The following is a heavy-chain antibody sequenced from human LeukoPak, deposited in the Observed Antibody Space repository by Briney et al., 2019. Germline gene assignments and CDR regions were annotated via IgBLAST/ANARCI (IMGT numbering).Heavy chain of an antibody. CDR2: INPSGGST. D-gene: IGHD1-26*01. CDR3: AAGSRYSGSYFDY. J-gene: IGHJ4*02. CDR1: RHIFTSYY. V-gene: IGHV1-46*01. Sequence: ASVKVSCKASRHIFTSYYMHWVRQAPGQGLEWMGIINPSGGSTSYAQMFQGRVTMTRDTSTSTVYMELSSLRSEDTAVYYCAAGSRYSGSYFDYWGQGTLVTVSS.